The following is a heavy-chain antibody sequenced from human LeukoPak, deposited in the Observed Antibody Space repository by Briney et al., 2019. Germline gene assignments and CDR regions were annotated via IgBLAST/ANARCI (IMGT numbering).Heavy chain of an antibody. J-gene: IGHJ5*02. D-gene: IGHD3-10*01. CDR3: ARRVQMSSASATSNTWLDP. V-gene: IGHV4-59*01. CDR2: IHFSGDT. CDR1: GDSISSYY. Sequence: SETLSLTCTVSGDSISSYYWNWIRQPPGKGLEWIGHIHFSGDTNHNPSLKSRVTISLDSAKNQFSLRLISVTAADTAVYYCARRVQMSSASATSNTWLDPWGQGTLVSVSP.